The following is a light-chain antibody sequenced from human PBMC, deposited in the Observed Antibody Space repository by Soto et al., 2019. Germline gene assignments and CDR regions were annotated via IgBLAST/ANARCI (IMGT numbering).Light chain of an antibody. CDR1: HSVSSSY. CDR3: QQYGSSPPYT. CDR2: GAS. J-gene: IGKJ2*01. Sequence: EIVLTQSPGTLSLSPGERATLSCRASHSVSSSYLAWYQQKPGQAPRLLIYGASSRATGTPDRFSGSGSGTDFTITISRLEPEDFAVYYCQQYGSSPPYTFGQGTKLEIK. V-gene: IGKV3-20*01.